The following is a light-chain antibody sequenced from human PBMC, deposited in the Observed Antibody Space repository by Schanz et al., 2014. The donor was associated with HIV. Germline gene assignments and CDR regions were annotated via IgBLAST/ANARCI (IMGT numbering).Light chain of an antibody. Sequence: QSALTQPPSASGSPGQSVTISCTGTSSDFRNYNYVSWFQHHPGKAPKLMFYDVNQRPSGVPDRFSGSKSGNTASLTVSGLQAEDEADYYCAAWDDSLSGWVFGGGTKLTVL. CDR1: SSDFRNYNY. CDR3: AAWDDSLSGWV. J-gene: IGLJ3*02. CDR2: DVN. V-gene: IGLV2-8*01.